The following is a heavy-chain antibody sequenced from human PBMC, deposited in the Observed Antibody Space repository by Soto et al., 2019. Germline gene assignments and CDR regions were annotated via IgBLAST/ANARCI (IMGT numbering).Heavy chain of an antibody. J-gene: IGHJ4*02. D-gene: IGHD6-13*01. CDR1: GFTFSSYE. CDR3: ARDDIAAAGTPYFDY. CDR2: ISSSGSTI. V-gene: IGHV3-48*03. Sequence: EVQLVESRGGLVQPGWSLRLSCAASGFTFSSYEMNWVRQAPGKGLEWVSYISSSGSTIYYADSVKGRFTISRDNAKNSLYLQMNRLRAEDTAVYYCARDDIAAAGTPYFDYWGQGTLVTVSS.